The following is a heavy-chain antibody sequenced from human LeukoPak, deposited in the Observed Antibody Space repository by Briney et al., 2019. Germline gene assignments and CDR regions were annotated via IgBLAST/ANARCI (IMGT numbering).Heavy chain of an antibody. CDR2: ISYDGSNK. J-gene: IGHJ6*03. V-gene: IGHV3-30*01. D-gene: IGHD4-11*01. CDR1: GFTFSSYA. CDR3: ARDQTTVTTMGYMDV. Sequence: GGSLRLSCAASGFTFSSYAMHWVRQAPGKGLEWGAVISYDGSNKYYADSVKGRFTISRDNSKNTLYLQMNSLRAEDTAVYYCARDQTTVTTMGYMDVWGKGTTVTVSS.